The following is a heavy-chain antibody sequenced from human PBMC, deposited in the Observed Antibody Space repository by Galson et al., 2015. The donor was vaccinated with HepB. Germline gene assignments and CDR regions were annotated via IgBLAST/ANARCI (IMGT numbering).Heavy chain of an antibody. Sequence: SVKVSCKASGYTFTSYGISWVRQAPGQGLEWMGWISAYNGNTNYAQKLQGRVTMTTDTSTSTAYMELRSLRSDDTAVYYCARSPYYYDSSGYYYDAFDIWGQGTMVTVSS. CDR1: GYTFTSYG. V-gene: IGHV1-18*01. J-gene: IGHJ3*02. D-gene: IGHD3-22*01. CDR2: ISAYNGNT. CDR3: ARSPYYYDSSGYYYDAFDI.